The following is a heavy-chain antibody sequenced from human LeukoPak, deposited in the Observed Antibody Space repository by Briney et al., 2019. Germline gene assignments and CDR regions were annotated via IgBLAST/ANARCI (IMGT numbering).Heavy chain of an antibody. CDR2: IDRAGDP. Sequence: AGGSLRLSCAASGFTFSSYDMHWVRQATGKGLEWVSAIDRAGDPYYPGSVKGRFTISRENAKNSLYLQMNSLRAGDTAVYYCARAYSSTWYDSPLDYWGLGTLVTVSS. D-gene: IGHD6-13*01. CDR3: ARAYSSTWYDSPLDY. V-gene: IGHV3-13*05. J-gene: IGHJ4*02. CDR1: GFTFSSYD.